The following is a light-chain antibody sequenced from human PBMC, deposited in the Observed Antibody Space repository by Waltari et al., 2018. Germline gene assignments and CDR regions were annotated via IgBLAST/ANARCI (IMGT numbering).Light chain of an antibody. CDR2: GAS. CDR3: QQYGSSPWT. Sequence: EIVLTQSPGTLSLSPGERATISCWASQIVTSNYLGWYQQKPGQAPRLLIYGASSRATGIPDRFSGSGSGTGFTLTISRLEPEDFAVYYCQQYGSSPWTFGQGTKVEIK. CDR1: QIVTSNY. J-gene: IGKJ1*01. V-gene: IGKV3-20*01.